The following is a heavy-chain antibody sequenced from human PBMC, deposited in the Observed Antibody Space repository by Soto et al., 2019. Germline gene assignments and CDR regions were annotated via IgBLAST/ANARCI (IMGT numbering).Heavy chain of an antibody. D-gene: IGHD3-3*01. Sequence: GGSLRLSCAASGFTFSSHWMHWVRQDPGKGLEWVSYINGSSSTICYADSVKGRFTISRDNAKNSLYLQMNSLRDEDTAVYYCASTIFGVAYDAFDIWGQGTVVTVSS. CDR2: INGSSSTI. V-gene: IGHV3-48*02. J-gene: IGHJ3*02. CDR3: ASTIFGVAYDAFDI. CDR1: GFTFSSHW.